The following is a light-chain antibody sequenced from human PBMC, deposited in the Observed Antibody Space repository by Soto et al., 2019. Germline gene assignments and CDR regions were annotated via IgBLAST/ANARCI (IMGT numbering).Light chain of an antibody. J-gene: IGLJ1*01. Sequence: QSALTQPASVSGSPGQSITISCTGTSSDVGNYIFVSWYRQHPGKAPTLMIYDINNRPSGVSNRFPGSKSGNTASLTISGLQAEDEADYYCVSYTTSASYVFGTGTKVTVL. CDR3: VSYTTSASYV. CDR1: SSDVGNYIF. V-gene: IGLV2-14*01. CDR2: DIN.